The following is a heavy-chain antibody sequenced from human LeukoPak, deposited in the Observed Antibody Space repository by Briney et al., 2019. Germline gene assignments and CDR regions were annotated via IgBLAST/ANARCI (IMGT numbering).Heavy chain of an antibody. CDR2: ISGSGGST. CDR1: GFTFSSYG. Sequence: PGGSLRLSCAASGFTFSSYGMSWVRQAPGKGLEWVSAISGSGGSTYYADSVKGRFTISRDNSKNTLYLQMNSLRAEDTAVYYCAKSHASILWFGELLSTEYYFDYWGQGTLVTVSS. V-gene: IGHV3-23*01. J-gene: IGHJ4*02. CDR3: AKSHASILWFGELLSTEYYFDY. D-gene: IGHD3-10*01.